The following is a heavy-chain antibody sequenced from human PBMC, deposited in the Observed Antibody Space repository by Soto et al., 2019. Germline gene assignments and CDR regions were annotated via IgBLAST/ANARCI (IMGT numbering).Heavy chain of an antibody. V-gene: IGHV4-34*01. Sequence: SETLSLTCAVYGGSFSGYYWSWIRQPPGKGLEWIGEINHSGSTNYNPSLKSRVTISVDTSKNQFSLKLSSVTAADTAVYYCARVDCSSTSCSDLHFDYWGQGTLVTVSS. CDR1: GGSFSGYY. D-gene: IGHD2-2*01. CDR3: ARVDCSSTSCSDLHFDY. CDR2: INHSGST. J-gene: IGHJ4*02.